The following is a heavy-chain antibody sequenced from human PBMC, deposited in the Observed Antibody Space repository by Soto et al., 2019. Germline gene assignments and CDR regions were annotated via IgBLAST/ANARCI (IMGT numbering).Heavy chain of an antibody. CDR2: IKEDGSEK. D-gene: IGHD3-16*02. J-gene: IGHJ5*02. CDR3: ARYRSLDP. Sequence: GGSLRSSGADSGFILRNDGMSWVRQAPGMGLQWVASIKEDGSEKYYVDPVKGRFTISRENAKNSLYLQMNSLRAEDTAVYYCARYRSLDPWGQGILVTVPQ. CDR1: GFILRNDG. V-gene: IGHV3-7*03.